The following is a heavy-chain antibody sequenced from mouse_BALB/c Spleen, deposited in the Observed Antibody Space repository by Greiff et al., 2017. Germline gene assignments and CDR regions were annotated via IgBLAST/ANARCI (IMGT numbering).Heavy chain of an antibody. V-gene: IGHV1-55*01. Sequence: QVQLLQPGAELVKPGTSVKLSCTASGYTFTSYWMNWVQLRPGQGLEWIGDIYPGSGSTNYTEKFKSKATLTVDTSYSTAYMQLSSLTSEDSALYYCARSVMDYWGQGTLVTVS. CDR3: ARSVMDY. CDR2: IYPGSGST. CDR1: GYTFTSYW. J-gene: IGHJ4*01.